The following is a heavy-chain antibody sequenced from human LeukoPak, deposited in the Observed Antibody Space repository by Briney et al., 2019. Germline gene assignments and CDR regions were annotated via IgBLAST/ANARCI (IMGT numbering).Heavy chain of an antibody. CDR2: ISWNSGSI. V-gene: IGHV3-9*01. CDR1: GFTFDDYA. Sequence: GRSLRLSCAASGFTFDDYAMHWVRQAPGKGLEWVSGISWNSGSIGYADSVKGRFTISGDNAKNSLYLQMNSLRAEDTALYYCAKGYDFWSGYYIHDAFDIWGQGTMVTVSS. J-gene: IGHJ3*02. CDR3: AKGYDFWSGYYIHDAFDI. D-gene: IGHD3-3*01.